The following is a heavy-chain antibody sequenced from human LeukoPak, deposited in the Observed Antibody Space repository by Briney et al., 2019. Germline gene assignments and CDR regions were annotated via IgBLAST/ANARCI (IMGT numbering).Heavy chain of an antibody. CDR2: INPNSGYT. Sequence: ASVKVSCKASGYTFTDHYIHWARQAPGQGLEWMGWINPNSGYTTYAQRFRGRVTTTRDTSINTAYMELSWLTSDDTAVYFCAREPPGGWTLGNWGQGTLVTVSS. CDR3: AREPPGGWTLGN. V-gene: IGHV1-2*02. CDR1: GYTFTDHY. J-gene: IGHJ4*02. D-gene: IGHD6-19*01.